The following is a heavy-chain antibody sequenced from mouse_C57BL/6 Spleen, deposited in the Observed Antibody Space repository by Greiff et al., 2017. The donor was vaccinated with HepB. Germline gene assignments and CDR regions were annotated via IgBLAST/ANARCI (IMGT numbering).Heavy chain of an antibody. CDR3: ARHRGYSNYGWYFDV. V-gene: IGHV5-6*01. Sequence: EVQLVESGGDLVKPGGSLKLSCAASGFTFSSYGMSWVRQTPDKRLEWVATISSGGSYTYYPDSVKGRFTISRDNAKNTLYLQMSSLKSEDTAMYYCARHRGYSNYGWYFDVWGTGTTVTVSS. CDR2: ISSGGSYT. CDR1: GFTFSSYG. J-gene: IGHJ1*03. D-gene: IGHD2-5*01.